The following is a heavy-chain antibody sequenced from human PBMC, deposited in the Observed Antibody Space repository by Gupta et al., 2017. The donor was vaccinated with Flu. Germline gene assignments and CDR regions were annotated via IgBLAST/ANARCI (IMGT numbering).Heavy chain of an antibody. CDR2: IYTSGST. J-gene: IGHJ4*02. CDR3: ARYGHWANSWSGFDY. D-gene: IGHD6-13*01. V-gene: IGHV4-59*10. Sequence: QPAGKGLEWIGRIYTSGSTNYNPSLKSRVTMSVDTSKNQFSLKLSSVTAADTAVYYCARYGHWANSWSGFDYWGQGTLVTVSS.